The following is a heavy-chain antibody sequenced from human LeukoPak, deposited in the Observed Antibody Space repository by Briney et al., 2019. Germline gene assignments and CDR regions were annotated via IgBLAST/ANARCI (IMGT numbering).Heavy chain of an antibody. CDR1: GFTFSSYA. J-gene: IGHJ3*02. D-gene: IGHD3-22*01. CDR3: PRDLQDDIVVVIPYRRGRISYPFDI. V-gene: IGHV3-30*04. CDR2: ISYDGSNK. Sequence: GRSLRLSCAASGFTFSSYAMHWVRQAPGKGLEWVAVISYDGSNKYYADSVKGRFTISRDNSKNTLYLQMNSLRAEDTAVYYCPRDLQDDIVVVIPYRRGRISYPFDIGGQGIRVTVPS.